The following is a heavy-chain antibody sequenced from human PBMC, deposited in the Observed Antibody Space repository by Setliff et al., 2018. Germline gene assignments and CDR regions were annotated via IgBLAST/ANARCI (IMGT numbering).Heavy chain of an antibody. V-gene: IGHV4-30-4*08. CDR1: GGSFSGYY. D-gene: IGHD3-22*01. Sequence: TLSLTCSVSGGSFSGYYWGWIRQPPGKGLEWIGYIYSSGSTYYNPSLKSRVSISVDTSKNQFSLKLSSVTAADTAVYYCARESRYYYDNLGTLDYWGQGTLVTVSS. CDR2: IYSSGST. J-gene: IGHJ4*02. CDR3: ARESRYYYDNLGTLDY.